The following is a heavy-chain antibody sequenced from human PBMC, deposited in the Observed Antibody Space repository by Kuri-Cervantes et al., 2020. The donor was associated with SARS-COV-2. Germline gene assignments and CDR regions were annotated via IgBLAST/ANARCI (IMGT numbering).Heavy chain of an antibody. D-gene: IGHD3-22*01. CDR2: ISYDGSNK. CDR3: ARAGYYYDSSGYYYDY. J-gene: IGHJ4*02. V-gene: IGHV3-30*07. CDR1: GFTFSSYA. Sequence: GGSLRLSCAASGFTFSSYAMHWVRQAPGKGLEWVAVISYDGSNKYYADSVKGRFTVSRDNSKNTLHLQMNSLRAEDTAVYYRARAGYYYDSSGYYYDYWGQGTPVTVSS.